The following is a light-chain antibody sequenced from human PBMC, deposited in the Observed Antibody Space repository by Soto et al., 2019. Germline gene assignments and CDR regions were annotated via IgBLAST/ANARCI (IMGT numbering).Light chain of an antibody. Sequence: DIQMTQSPSSLSASVEDRVIITCRASQSISNHLNWYQQKPGKAPKLLIFAASSLQSVVPSRFSGSRSGPDFTLTISSPQHEDIATYYCQQSYSSPPTFGQGTKVDIK. CDR2: AAS. CDR3: QQSYSSPPT. J-gene: IGKJ1*01. V-gene: IGKV1-39*01. CDR1: QSISNH.